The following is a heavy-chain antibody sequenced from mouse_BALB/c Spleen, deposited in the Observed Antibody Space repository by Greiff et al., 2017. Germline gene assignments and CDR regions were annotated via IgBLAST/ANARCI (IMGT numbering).Heavy chain of an antibody. D-gene: IGHD2-9*01. CDR1: GFTFSSYA. CDR2: ISSGGST. CDR3: AREGTYYGYDEGDYYAMDY. Sequence: EVQRVESGGGLVKPGGSLKLSCAASGFTFSSYAMSWVRQTPEKRLEWVASISSGGSTYYPDSVKGRFTISRDNARNILYLQMSSLRSEDTAMYYCAREGTYYGYDEGDYYAMDYWGQGTSVTVSS. V-gene: IGHV5-6-5*01. J-gene: IGHJ4*01.